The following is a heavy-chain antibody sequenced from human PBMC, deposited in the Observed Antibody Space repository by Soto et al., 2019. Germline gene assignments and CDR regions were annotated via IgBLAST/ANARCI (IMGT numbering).Heavy chain of an antibody. CDR2: IIPIFGTA. CDR3: ARVLSIAAAGILGPFDY. CDR1: GGTFSSYA. Sequence: SVKVSCKASGGTFSSYAIGWVRQAPGQGLEWMGGIIPIFGTANYAQKFQGRVTITADESTSTAYMELSSLRSEDTAVYYCARVLSIAAAGILGPFDYWGQGTLVTVSS. D-gene: IGHD6-13*01. V-gene: IGHV1-69*13. J-gene: IGHJ4*02.